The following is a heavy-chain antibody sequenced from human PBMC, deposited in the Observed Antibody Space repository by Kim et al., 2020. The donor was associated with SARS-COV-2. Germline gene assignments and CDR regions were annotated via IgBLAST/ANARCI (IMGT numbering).Heavy chain of an antibody. CDR2: INHSGST. Sequence: SETLSLTCAVYGGSFSGYYWSWIRQPPGKGLEWIGEINHSGSTNYNPSLKSRVTISVDTSKNQFSLKLSSVTAADTAVYYCARGRDWRVVVVPAAIPTRAYYFDYWGQGTLVTVSS. V-gene: IGHV4-34*01. CDR3: ARGRDWRVVVVPAAIPTRAYYFDY. J-gene: IGHJ4*02. D-gene: IGHD2-2*02. CDR1: GGSFSGYY.